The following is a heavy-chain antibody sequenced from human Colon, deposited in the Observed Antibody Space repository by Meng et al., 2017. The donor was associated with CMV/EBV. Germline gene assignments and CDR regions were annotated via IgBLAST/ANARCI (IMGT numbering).Heavy chain of an antibody. J-gene: IGHJ4*02. D-gene: IGHD2-8*02. CDR1: GFPFSHYA. Sequence: GESLKISCAASGFPFSHYAMNWVRQSPGKGLEWVASISGNTHYIYYTDSVKGRFTISRDNAKNTIYLQMNSLGADDTAVYYCARASIPDTGMGLDNWGQGTLVTVSS. CDR3: ARASIPDTGMGLDN. V-gene: IGHV3-21*06. CDR2: ISGNTHYI.